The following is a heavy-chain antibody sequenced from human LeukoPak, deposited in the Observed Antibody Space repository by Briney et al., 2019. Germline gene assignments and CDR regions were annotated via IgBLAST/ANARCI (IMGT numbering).Heavy chain of an antibody. CDR2: IYHSGST. CDR3: AREVGYSYGYSLV. CDR1: GGSISSSNW. D-gene: IGHD5-18*01. J-gene: IGHJ4*02. V-gene: IGHV4-4*02. Sequence: SETLSLTCAVSGGSISSSNWWSWVRQPPGKGLEWIGEIYHSGSTNYNPSLKSRVTISVDKSKNQFSLTLSSVTAADTAVYYCAREVGYSYGYSLVWGQGTLVTVSS.